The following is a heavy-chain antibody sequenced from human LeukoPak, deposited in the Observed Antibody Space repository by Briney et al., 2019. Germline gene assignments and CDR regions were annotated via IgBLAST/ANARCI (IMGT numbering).Heavy chain of an antibody. CDR2: IYYSGST. V-gene: IGHV4-61*01. Sequence: MSSETLSLTCTVSGGSVSSGSYYWSWIRQPPGKGLEWIGYIYYSGSTNYNPSLKSRVTISIDTSKNQFSLKLSSVTAADTAVYYCGRSSVAGTRYLDYWGQGTLVTVSS. J-gene: IGHJ4*02. CDR3: GRSSVAGTRYLDY. D-gene: IGHD6-19*01. CDR1: GGSVSSGSYY.